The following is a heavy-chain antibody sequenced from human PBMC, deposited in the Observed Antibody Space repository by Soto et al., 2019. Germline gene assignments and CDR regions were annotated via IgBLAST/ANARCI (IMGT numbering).Heavy chain of an antibody. CDR2: IYISGST. CDR1: GGSIRSYY. Sequence: SETLSLTCTVSGGSIRSYYWSWIRQPTGKGLEWIGRIYISGSTNYNPSLKSRVTMSVDTSKNQFSLKLSSVTAADTAVYYCARGPTTVTTDYFDYWGQGTLVTVSS. V-gene: IGHV4-4*07. J-gene: IGHJ4*02. CDR3: ARGPTTVTTDYFDY. D-gene: IGHD4-4*01.